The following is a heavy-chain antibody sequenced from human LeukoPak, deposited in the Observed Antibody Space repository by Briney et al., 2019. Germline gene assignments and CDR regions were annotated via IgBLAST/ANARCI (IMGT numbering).Heavy chain of an antibody. CDR3: ARIDNIVVVPAAQAPPYY. CDR2: ITRGVGST. J-gene: IGHJ4*02. CDR1: GFTFSIYD. V-gene: IGHV3-23*01. Sequence: PGGSLRLSCAASGFTFSIYDLSWVRQAPGKGLECVSAITRGVGSTYYADSVKGRFTISRDNSKNTLYLQMNNLRVDDTAVYYCARIDNIVVVPAAQAPPYYWGQGTLVTVSS. D-gene: IGHD2-2*01.